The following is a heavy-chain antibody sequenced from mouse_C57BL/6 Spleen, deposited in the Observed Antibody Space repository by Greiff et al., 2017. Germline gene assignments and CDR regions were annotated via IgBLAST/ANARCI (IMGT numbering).Heavy chain of an antibody. CDR3: ARSTVAAKDY. CDR1: GYTFTSYW. V-gene: IGHV1-55*01. D-gene: IGHD1-1*01. CDR2: IYPGSGST. Sequence: QVHVKQPGAELVKPGASVKMSCKASGYTFTSYWITWVKQRPGQGLEWIGDIYPGSGSTNYNEKFKSKATLTVDTSSSTAYMQLSSLTSEDSAVYYCARSTVAAKDYWGQGTTLTVSS. J-gene: IGHJ2*01.